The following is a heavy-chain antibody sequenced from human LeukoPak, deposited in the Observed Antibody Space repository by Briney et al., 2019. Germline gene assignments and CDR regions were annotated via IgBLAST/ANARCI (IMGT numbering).Heavy chain of an antibody. D-gene: IGHD1-26*01. CDR1: GFTFSYYG. Sequence: PGGSLRLSCAASGFTFSYYGMHWVRQAPGKGLEWVAFIRYDESRKFYGDSVKGRFTISRDNSKNTLYLQMNSLRTEDTAVYYCAKSHHPNAYSGTYYCDYWGQGTLVTVSS. CDR3: AKSHHPNAYSGTYYCDY. CDR2: IRYDESRK. V-gene: IGHV3-30*02. J-gene: IGHJ4*02.